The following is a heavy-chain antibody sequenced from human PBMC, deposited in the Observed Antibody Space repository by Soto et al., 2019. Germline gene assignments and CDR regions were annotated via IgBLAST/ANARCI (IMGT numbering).Heavy chain of an antibody. Sequence: TSETLSLTCTVSGGSISSGDYYWSWIRQPPGKGLEWIGYIYYSGSTYYNPSLKSRVTISVDTSKNQFSLKLSSVTAADTAVYYCASLEMATSYFDYWGQGTLVTVSS. J-gene: IGHJ4*02. CDR1: GGSISSGDYY. CDR2: IYYSGST. CDR3: ASLEMATSYFDY. D-gene: IGHD5-12*01. V-gene: IGHV4-30-4*01.